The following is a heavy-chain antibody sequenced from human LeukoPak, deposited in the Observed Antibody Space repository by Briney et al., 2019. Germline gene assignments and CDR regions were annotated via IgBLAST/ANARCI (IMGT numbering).Heavy chain of an antibody. CDR2: IYYSGST. CDR3: ARRPIVVVITTYFDY. CDR1: GGSISSSSYY. Sequence: PSETLSLTCTVSGGSISSSSYYWGWIRQPPGEGLEWIGSIYYSGSTYYNPSLKSRVTISVDTSKNQFSLKLSSVTAADTAVYYCARRPIVVVITTYFDYWGQGTLVTVSS. V-gene: IGHV4-39*01. D-gene: IGHD3-22*01. J-gene: IGHJ4*02.